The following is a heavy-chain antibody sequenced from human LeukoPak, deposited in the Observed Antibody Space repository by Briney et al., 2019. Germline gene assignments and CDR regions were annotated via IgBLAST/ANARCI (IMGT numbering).Heavy chain of an antibody. Sequence: GGSLRLSCAASGFTFSSYAMSWVRQAPGKGLEWVSAISGSGGSTYYADSVKGRFTISRDNSKNTLYLQMNSLRAEDTAVYYCAKEESYSSGWYGPLDYWGQGTLVTVSS. J-gene: IGHJ4*02. V-gene: IGHV3-23*01. D-gene: IGHD6-19*01. CDR2: ISGSGGST. CDR1: GFTFSSYA. CDR3: AKEESYSSGWYGPLDY.